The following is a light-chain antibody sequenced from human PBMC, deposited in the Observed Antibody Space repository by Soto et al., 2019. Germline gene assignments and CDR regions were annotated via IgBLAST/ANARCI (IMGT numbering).Light chain of an antibody. CDR3: QQYNNWPSWT. CDR1: QSVSSN. V-gene: IGKV3-15*01. J-gene: IGKJ1*01. CDR2: GAS. Sequence: EIVMTQSPATLSVSPGERATLSCRASQSVSSNLAWYQQKPGQAPRLLIYGASTRATGIPARFSGSGSGTEFTLTISSLQSEDFAVYYCQQYNNWPSWTFGQGTTVEIK.